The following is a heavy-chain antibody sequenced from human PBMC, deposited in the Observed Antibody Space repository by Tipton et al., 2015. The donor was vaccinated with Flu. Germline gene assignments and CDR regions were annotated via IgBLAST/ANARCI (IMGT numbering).Heavy chain of an antibody. CDR2: IKKDGSEE. J-gene: IGHJ4*02. V-gene: IGHV3-7*01. CDR3: ARESIPTGYYDY. CDR1: GFIFSNYW. D-gene: IGHD2-21*01. Sequence: SLRLSCAGSGFIFSNYWISWVRLAPGKGLEWVAHIKKDGSEEFYADSGTGRFTISRDNTKDTLSLQMNGLTVEDTALYYCARESIPTGYYDYWGQGTRVIVSP.